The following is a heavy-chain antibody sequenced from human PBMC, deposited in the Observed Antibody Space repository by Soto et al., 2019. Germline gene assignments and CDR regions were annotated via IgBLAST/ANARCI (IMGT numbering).Heavy chain of an antibody. CDR3: ARDRGGYDYVSDYYYYYMDV. CDR2: INHSGST. Sequence: PSETLSLTCAAYGGSFSGYYWSWIRQPPGKGLEWIGEINHSGSTNYNPSIKSRVTISVDTSKDQFSLKLSSVTAADTAVYYCARDRGGYDYVSDYYYYYMDVWGKGTTVTVSS. CDR1: GGSFSGYY. D-gene: IGHD5-12*01. J-gene: IGHJ6*03. V-gene: IGHV4-34*01.